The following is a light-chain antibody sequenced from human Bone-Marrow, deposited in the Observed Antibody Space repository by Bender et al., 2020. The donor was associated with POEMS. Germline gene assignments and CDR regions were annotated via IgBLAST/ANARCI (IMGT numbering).Light chain of an antibody. Sequence: QSALTQPPSVSGSPGQSVTISCTGTSSDVGGYNYVSWYQQHPGKAPKLMIYDVNTRPSGVPDRFSGSKSGNTASLTVSGLQAEDEADYYCSSYGGSNNVVFGGGTKLTVL. CDR3: SSYGGSNNVV. J-gene: IGLJ3*02. V-gene: IGLV2-8*01. CDR1: SSDVGGYNY. CDR2: DVN.